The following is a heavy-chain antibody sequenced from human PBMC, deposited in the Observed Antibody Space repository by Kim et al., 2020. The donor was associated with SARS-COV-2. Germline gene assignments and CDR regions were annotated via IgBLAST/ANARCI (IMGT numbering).Heavy chain of an antibody. CDR1: GFTFSSYA. CDR3: ARDRNYYDSSGYYYPRYYYYYGMDV. J-gene: IGHJ6*02. D-gene: IGHD3-22*01. Sequence: GGSLRLSCAASGFTFSSYAMHWVHQAPGKGLEWVAVISYDGSNKYYADSVKGRFTISRDNSKNTLYLQMNSLRAEDTAVYYCARDRNYYDSSGYYYPRYYYYYGMDVWGQGTTVTVSS. V-gene: IGHV3-30-3*01. CDR2: ISYDGSNK.